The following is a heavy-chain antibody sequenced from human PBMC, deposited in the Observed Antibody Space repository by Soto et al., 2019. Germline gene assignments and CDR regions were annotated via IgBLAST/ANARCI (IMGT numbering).Heavy chain of an antibody. V-gene: IGHV3-23*01. CDR3: AKDRSPRCSGGSCYPIDY. J-gene: IGHJ4*02. CDR2: ISGSGGST. D-gene: IGHD2-15*01. CDR1: GFTYSSYA. Sequence: GSLRLSCAASGFTYSSYAMSWVRQAPGKGLEWVSAISGSGGSTYYADSVKGRFTISRGNSKNTLYLQMNSLRAEDTAVYYCAKDRSPRCSGGSCYPIDYWGQGTLVTVSS.